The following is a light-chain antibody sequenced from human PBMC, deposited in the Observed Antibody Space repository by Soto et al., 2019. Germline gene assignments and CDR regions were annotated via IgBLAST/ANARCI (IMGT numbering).Light chain of an antibody. Sequence: DIQMTQSPSSLSASVGDRVTITCRASQSISSYLNWYQQKPGKAPKLLIYAASSLQTGVPSRFSGSGSGTDFTLTISSLQSEDFATYYCQQSNSTLFTFGGGTKVEIK. CDR2: AAS. J-gene: IGKJ4*01. CDR3: QQSNSTLFT. V-gene: IGKV1-39*01. CDR1: QSISSY.